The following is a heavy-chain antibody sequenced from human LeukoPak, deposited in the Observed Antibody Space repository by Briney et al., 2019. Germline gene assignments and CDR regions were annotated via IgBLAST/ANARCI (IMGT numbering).Heavy chain of an antibody. J-gene: IGHJ4*02. D-gene: IGHD2-2*01. V-gene: IGHV1-2*06. CDR1: GYTFTGYY. CDR2: INPNSGGT. CDR3: ATDIVVVPAAISDY. Sequence: ASVNVSCKASGYTFTGYYMHWVRQAPGQGLEWMGRINPNSGGTNYAQKFQGRVTMTRDTSLSTAYMELSRLRSDDTAVYYCATDIVVVPAAISDYWGQGTLVTVSS.